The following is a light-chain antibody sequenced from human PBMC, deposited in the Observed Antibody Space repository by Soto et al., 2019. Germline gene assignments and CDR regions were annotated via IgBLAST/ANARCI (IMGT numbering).Light chain of an antibody. J-gene: IGKJ1*01. V-gene: IGKV3-15*01. CDR2: GAS. CDR3: QQYNNWPPWT. Sequence: EILMTQSPATLSVSRGERVALSGRASQSVSSNLAWYQQKPGQAPRLLIYGASTRATGIPARFSGSGSGTEFTLTISSLQSEDFAVYYRQQYNNWPPWTFGQGTKVDI. CDR1: QSVSSN.